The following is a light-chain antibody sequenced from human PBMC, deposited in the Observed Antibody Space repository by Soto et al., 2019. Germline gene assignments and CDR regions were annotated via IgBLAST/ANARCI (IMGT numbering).Light chain of an antibody. CDR1: QTISSW. V-gene: IGKV1-5*03. J-gene: IGKJ1*01. CDR2: KVS. Sequence: DIPMSQSPSTLSGTVEDRVTITCLASQTISSWLAWYQQKPGKAPKLLIYKVSTLKSGVPSRFSGSGSGTEFTLTISSLQPDDFATYYCQLYNSYSEAFGQGTIVAI. CDR3: QLYNSYSEA.